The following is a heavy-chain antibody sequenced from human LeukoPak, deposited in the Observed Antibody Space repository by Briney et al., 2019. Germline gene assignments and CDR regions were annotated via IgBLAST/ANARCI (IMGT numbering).Heavy chain of an antibody. V-gene: IGHV5-51*01. CDR2: IYPGDSDT. Sequence: GESLKISCKGSGYSFTSYWIGWVRQMPGKGLEWMGIIYPGDSDTRYSPPFQGQVTISADKSISTAYLQWSSLKASDTAMYYCARTIDSSGWTLDYWGQGTLVTVSS. CDR1: GYSFTSYW. J-gene: IGHJ4*02. CDR3: ARTIDSSGWTLDY. D-gene: IGHD6-19*01.